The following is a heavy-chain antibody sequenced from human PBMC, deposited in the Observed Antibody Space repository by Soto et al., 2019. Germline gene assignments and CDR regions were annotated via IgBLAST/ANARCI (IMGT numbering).Heavy chain of an antibody. D-gene: IGHD3-22*01. CDR2: IMPIFGSA. V-gene: IGHV1-69*01. CDR1: GGTFSTNT. Sequence: QVQLVQSGAEVKKPGSSVKVSCKASGGTFSTNTISWVRQAPGQGLEWMGGIMPIFGSANYAQKFQGRVTITADEYTRTGYMELSRLRSEDTAVYYCARQFYSETSGYYYAYWGQGTLVTVSS. J-gene: IGHJ4*02. CDR3: ARQFYSETSGYYYAY.